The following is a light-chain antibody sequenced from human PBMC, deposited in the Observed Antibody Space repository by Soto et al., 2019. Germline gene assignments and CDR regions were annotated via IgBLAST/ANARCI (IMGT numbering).Light chain of an antibody. V-gene: IGLV1-40*01. J-gene: IGLJ1*01. CDR2: GNT. CDR3: QSYDSTLSVRYV. CDR1: SSNIGANYD. Sequence: QSVLTQPPSVSGAPGQRVTISCTGSSSNIGANYDVHWYQHRPGTAPKLLIFGNTSRPSGVPDRFSGSKSGTSASLAITGLQAEDEGDYYCQSYDSTLSVRYVFGTGTKVTVL.